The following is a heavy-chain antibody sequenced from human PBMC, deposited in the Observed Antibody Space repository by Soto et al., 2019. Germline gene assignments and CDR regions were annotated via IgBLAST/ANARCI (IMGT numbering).Heavy chain of an antibody. CDR1: GGSISSYY. CDR3: ARELIAATPDY. J-gene: IGHJ4*01. Sequence: AETLARTCTVSGGSISSYYWSWIRQPAGKGLEWIGRIYTSGTTNYNPSLKSRVTISVDTSKNQFSLKLSSVTAADTAVYYCARELIAATPDYWGHGTLVSVSS. CDR2: IYTSGTT. V-gene: IGHV4-4*07. D-gene: IGHD6-25*01.